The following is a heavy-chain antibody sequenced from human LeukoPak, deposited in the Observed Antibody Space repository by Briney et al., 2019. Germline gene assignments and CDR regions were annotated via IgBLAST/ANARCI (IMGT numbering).Heavy chain of an antibody. V-gene: IGHV1-2*02. CDR3: AREGPLDWNDGFDP. D-gene: IGHD1-1*01. CDR2: INPNSGGT. CDR1: GYTFTGYY. J-gene: IGHJ5*02. Sequence: ASVKVSCKASGYTFTGYYMHWVRQAPGQGLEWMGWINPNSGGTNYAQKFQGRVTMTRDTSISTAYMELSRLRSDDTAVYYCAREGPLDWNDGFDPWGQGTLVTVSS.